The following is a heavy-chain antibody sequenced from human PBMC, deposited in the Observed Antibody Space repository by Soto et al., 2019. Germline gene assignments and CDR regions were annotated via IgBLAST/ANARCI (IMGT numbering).Heavy chain of an antibody. CDR2: ISSSGTYI. CDR1: GFIFNDYS. J-gene: IGHJ5*02. D-gene: IGHD3-9*01. V-gene: IGHV3-21*01. Sequence: PGGSLRLSCAASGFIFNDYSMDWVRQAPEKGLEWVASISSSGTYIYYADSVKGRFAISRDNAKNVMYLQMGNLRAEDTAVYYCAKPSHEMLTGYSPFDPRGQGTLVTV. CDR3: AKPSHEMLTGYSPFDP.